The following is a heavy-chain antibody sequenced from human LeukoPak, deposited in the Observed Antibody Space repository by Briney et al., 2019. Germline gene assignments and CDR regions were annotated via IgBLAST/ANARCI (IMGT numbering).Heavy chain of an antibody. CDR1: GFTFSSYA. Sequence: PGGSLRLSCAASGFTFSSYAMHWVRQAPGKGLEWVAVISYDGSNKYYADSVKGRFTISRDNSKNTLYLQMNSLRAEDTAVYYCVLNYGSGSYYLPLWGQGTLVTVSS. CDR2: ISYDGSNK. D-gene: IGHD3-10*01. V-gene: IGHV3-30-3*01. CDR3: VLNYGSGSYYLPL. J-gene: IGHJ4*02.